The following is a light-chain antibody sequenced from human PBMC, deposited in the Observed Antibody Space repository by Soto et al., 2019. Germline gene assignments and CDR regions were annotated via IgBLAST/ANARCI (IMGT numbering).Light chain of an antibody. CDR1: QSVSSSY. J-gene: IGKJ2*01. CDR3: QQYGSSSYT. CDR2: GAS. V-gene: IGKV3-20*01. Sequence: EIVLTQSPGTLSLSPGEIATLSCRASQSVSSSYFAGCQQKPGQAPRRRIYGASSRATGIQDRFSGSGSGTDFTLTISRLDPEDFAVYYCQQYGSSSYTLGQGTKLEIK.